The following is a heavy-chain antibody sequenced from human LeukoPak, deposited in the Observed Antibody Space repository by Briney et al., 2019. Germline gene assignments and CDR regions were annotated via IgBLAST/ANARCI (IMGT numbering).Heavy chain of an antibody. CDR2: ISSSSTI. D-gene: IGHD3-22*01. CDR1: GFTFSSYS. J-gene: IGHJ4*02. V-gene: IGHV3-48*02. Sequence: GGSLRLSCAASGFTFSSYSMSWVRQAPGKGLEWVSYISSSSTIYYADSVKGRFTISRDNAKNSLYLQMNSLRDEDTAVYYCARAPYYYDSSGLDYWGQGTLVTVSS. CDR3: ARAPYYYDSSGLDY.